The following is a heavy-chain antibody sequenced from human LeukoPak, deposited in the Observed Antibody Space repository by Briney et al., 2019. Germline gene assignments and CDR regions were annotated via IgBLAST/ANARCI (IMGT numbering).Heavy chain of an antibody. CDR2: ISSSSSTI. Sequence: GGSLRLSCAASGFTFSSYSMNWVRQAPGKGLEWVSYISSSSSTIYYADSVKGRFTISRDNAKNSLYLQMNSLRAEDTAVYYCARDLPPPVLRYSQFKKGYYGMDVWGQGTTVTVSS. D-gene: IGHD3-9*01. CDR3: ARDLPPPVLRYSQFKKGYYGMDV. CDR1: GFTFSSYS. V-gene: IGHV3-48*04. J-gene: IGHJ6*02.